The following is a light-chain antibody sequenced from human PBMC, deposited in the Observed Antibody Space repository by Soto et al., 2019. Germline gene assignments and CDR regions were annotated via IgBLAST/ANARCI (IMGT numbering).Light chain of an antibody. CDR3: QAWDSSLYVV. Sequence: SYELTQPPSVSVSPGQTASITFSGDKLGDKYACWYQQKPGQSPVLVIYQDSKRPSGIPERFSGSNSGNTATLTISGTQAMDEDDYYCQAWDSSLYVVFGGGTKLTVL. CDR1: KLGDKY. CDR2: QDS. V-gene: IGLV3-1*01. J-gene: IGLJ2*01.